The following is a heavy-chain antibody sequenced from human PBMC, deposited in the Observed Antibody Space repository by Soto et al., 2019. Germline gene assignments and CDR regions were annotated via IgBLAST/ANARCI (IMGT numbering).Heavy chain of an antibody. V-gene: IGHV4-61*01. Sequence: SETLSLTCTVSGGSVNSGTYYWSWIRQPPGKGLEWIGNIYYSESTNYNPSLRSRITISVDSSKNQFSLKLSSVTAADTAVYYCARERWDSSGRYGMDVWGQGTTVTVSS. CDR3: ARERWDSSGRYGMDV. CDR2: IYYSEST. CDR1: GGSVNSGTYY. D-gene: IGHD6-19*01. J-gene: IGHJ6*02.